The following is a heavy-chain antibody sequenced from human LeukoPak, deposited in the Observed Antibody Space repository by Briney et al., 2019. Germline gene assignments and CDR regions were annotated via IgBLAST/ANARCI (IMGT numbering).Heavy chain of an antibody. D-gene: IGHD3-9*01. V-gene: IGHV3-23*01. J-gene: IGHJ4*02. CDR2: ISGGGGST. CDR3: AKFYDILTSYFDY. Sequence: GGSLRLSCAASGFTFSSYAMSWVRQSPGKGLEWVSAISGGGGSTYYAYCTDSVKGRFTISRDNSKNTLYLQMNSLRVEDTAVYYCAKFYDILTSYFDYWGQGTLVTVSS. CDR1: GFTFSSYA.